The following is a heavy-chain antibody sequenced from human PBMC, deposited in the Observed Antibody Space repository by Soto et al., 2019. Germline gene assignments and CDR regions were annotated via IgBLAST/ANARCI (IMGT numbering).Heavy chain of an antibody. CDR3: ANIGIWYSSGPDDY. V-gene: IGHV3-23*01. CDR1: GFTFSSYA. Sequence: GGSLRLSCAASGFTFSSYAMSWVRQAPGKGLEWVSAISGSGGSTYYADSVKGRFTISRDNSKNTLYLQMNSLRAEDTAVYYCANIGIWYSSGPDDYWGQGTLVTVSS. CDR2: ISGSGGST. D-gene: IGHD6-19*01. J-gene: IGHJ4*02.